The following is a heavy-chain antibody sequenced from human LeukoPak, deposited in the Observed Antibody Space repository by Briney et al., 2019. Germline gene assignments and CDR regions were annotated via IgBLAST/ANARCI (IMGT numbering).Heavy chain of an antibody. D-gene: IGHD1-20*01. J-gene: IGHJ5*02. CDR1: GYTFTNYG. V-gene: IGHV1-2*02. Sequence: ASVTVSYKASGYTFTNYGISWVRQAPGQGREWMGWINPNSGGTNYAQKFQGRVTMTRDTSLSTAYMELSRLRSDATAVYYCARDNNSNWFDPWAQGTLVTVSS. CDR2: INPNSGGT. CDR3: ARDNNSNWFDP.